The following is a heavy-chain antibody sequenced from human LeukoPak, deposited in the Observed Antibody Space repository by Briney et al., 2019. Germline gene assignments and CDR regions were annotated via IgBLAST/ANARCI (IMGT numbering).Heavy chain of an antibody. Sequence: PGRSLRLSCAASGFTFSSYAMHWVRQAPGKGLEWVAVISYDGSNKYYADSVKGRFTISRDNSKNTLYLQMNSLRAEDTAVYYCARGPRGYYYGSGSYGYYYYYYMDVWGKGTTVTVSS. J-gene: IGHJ6*03. CDR3: ARGPRGYYYGSGSYGYYYYYYMDV. CDR1: GFTFSSYA. V-gene: IGHV3-30*04. CDR2: ISYDGSNK. D-gene: IGHD3-10*01.